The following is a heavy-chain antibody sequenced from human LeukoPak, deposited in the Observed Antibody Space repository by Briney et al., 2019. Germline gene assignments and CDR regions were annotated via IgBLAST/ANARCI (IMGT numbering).Heavy chain of an antibody. CDR2: ISSSGSTI. V-gene: IGHV3-48*03. D-gene: IGHD1-1*01. CDR1: GFTFSSYE. CDR3: ARDILGWNDVDYFDY. Sequence: GGSLRLSXAASGFTFSSYEMNWVRQAPGKGLEWVSYISSSGSTIYYADSVKGRFTISRDNAKNSLYLQMNSLRAEDTAVYYCARDILGWNDVDYFDYWGQRTLVTVSS. J-gene: IGHJ4*02.